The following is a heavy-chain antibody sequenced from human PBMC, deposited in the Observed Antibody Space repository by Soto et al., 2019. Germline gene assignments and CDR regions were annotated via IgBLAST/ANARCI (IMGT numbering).Heavy chain of an antibody. V-gene: IGHV4-34*01. Sequence: SETLSLTCAVYGGSFSGHSWTWIRQSPGKGLEWIGDINHSGRVNYSPSLKSRVTISLDTSKNQFSLTLSAVTAADTAMYYCLTSALLSNGYYDFDPWGQGTPVTVSS. CDR2: INHSGRV. D-gene: IGHD3-22*01. CDR3: LTSALLSNGYYDFDP. J-gene: IGHJ5*01. CDR1: GGSFSGHS.